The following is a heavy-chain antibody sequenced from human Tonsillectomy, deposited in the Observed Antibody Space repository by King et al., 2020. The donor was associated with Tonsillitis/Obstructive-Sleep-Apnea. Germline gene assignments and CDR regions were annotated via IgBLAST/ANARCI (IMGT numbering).Heavy chain of an antibody. D-gene: IGHD6-13*01. CDR1: GGSISSYY. J-gene: IGHJ4*02. Sequence: VQLQESGPGLVKPSETLSLTCTVSGGSISSYYWSWIRQPPGKGLEWIGYIFYSGSTNYNPSPKSRVTISVDTSKNQFSLKLSSGTAADTAFYYCAGTYSSSWSTIDYWGQGTLVTVSS. V-gene: IGHV4-59*08. CDR2: IFYSGST. CDR3: AGTYSSSWSTIDY.